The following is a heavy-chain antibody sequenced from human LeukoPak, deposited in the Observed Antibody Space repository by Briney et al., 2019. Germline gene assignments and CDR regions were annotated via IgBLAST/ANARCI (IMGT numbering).Heavy chain of an antibody. D-gene: IGHD3-22*01. V-gene: IGHV3-23*01. CDR3: AKTHDSSGYYPYYFDY. J-gene: IGHJ4*02. Sequence: GGSLRLSCAASGFTFSSYAMSWVRQAPGKGLEWVSAISGSGGSTYYADSVKGRFTISRDNSKNTLYLQMNSLRAEDTAVYYCAKTHDSSGYYPYYFDYWGQGTLVTVCS. CDR2: ISGSGGST. CDR1: GFTFSSYA.